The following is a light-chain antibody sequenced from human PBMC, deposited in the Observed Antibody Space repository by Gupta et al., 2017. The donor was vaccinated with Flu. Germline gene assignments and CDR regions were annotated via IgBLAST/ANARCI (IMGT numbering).Light chain of an antibody. V-gene: IGKV3-15*01. Sequence: IVMTQSPATLSVSPGESATLSCRASQSIRSNLAWYQQKPGQAPRLLVYGASNRATGIHDRFSGSGSGTDFTRTSSSMQSEDFERYDGQHPITFGGGTKVEIK. J-gene: IGKJ4*01. CDR2: GAS. CDR1: QSIRSN. CDR3: QHPIT.